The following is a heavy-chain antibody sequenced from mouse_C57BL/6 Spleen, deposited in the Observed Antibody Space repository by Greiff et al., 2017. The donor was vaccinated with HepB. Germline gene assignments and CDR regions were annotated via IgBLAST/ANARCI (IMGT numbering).Heavy chain of an antibody. D-gene: IGHD1-1*01. CDR1: GYTFTSYT. V-gene: IGHV1-4*01. CDR2: INPSSGYT. J-gene: IGHJ3*01. Sequence: VQLVESGAELARPGASVKMSCKASGYTFTSYTMHWVKQRPGQGLEWIGYINPSSGYTKYNQKFKDKATLTADKSSSTAYMQLSSLTSEDSAVYYCARDYYGSSYGFAYWGQGTLVTVSA. CDR3: ARDYYGSSYGFAY.